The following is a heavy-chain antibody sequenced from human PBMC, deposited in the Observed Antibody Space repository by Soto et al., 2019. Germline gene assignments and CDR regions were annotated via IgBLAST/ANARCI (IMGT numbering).Heavy chain of an antibody. J-gene: IGHJ5*02. D-gene: IGHD2-2*01. CDR3: ARDKYCTTINCYNWFDP. Sequence: SETLSLTCTVSGGSIISGDYYWSWIRQPPGKGLEWIGYMYNSGSTYYNPSLDSRVKISVDTSKNQFSLELSSVTAADTAVYYCARDKYCTTINCYNWFDPWGQGTLVTVSS. V-gene: IGHV4-30-4*01. CDR1: GGSIISGDYY. CDR2: MYNSGST.